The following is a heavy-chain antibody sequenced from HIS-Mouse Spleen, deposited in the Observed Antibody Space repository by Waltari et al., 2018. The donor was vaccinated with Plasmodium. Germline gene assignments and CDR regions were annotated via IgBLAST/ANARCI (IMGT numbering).Heavy chain of an antibody. CDR1: GGSISSYY. J-gene: IGHJ4*02. D-gene: IGHD3-9*01. Sequence: QVQLQESGPGLVKPSETLSLTCTVSGGSISSYYWSWIRQPAGKGLEWIGRIYTRGSTNYNPALKSRVTMSGETSKNQFSLKLSSVTAADTAVYYCARDLDDILTGFGFDYWGQGTLVTVSS. CDR3: ARDLDDILTGFGFDY. CDR2: IYTRGST. V-gene: IGHV4-4*07.